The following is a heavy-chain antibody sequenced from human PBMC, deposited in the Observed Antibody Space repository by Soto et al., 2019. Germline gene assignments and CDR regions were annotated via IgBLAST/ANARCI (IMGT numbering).Heavy chain of an antibody. CDR1: SASISNYF. D-gene: IGHD2-8*01. CDR2: ISTSGTT. CDR3: AREGVPDRWFDP. J-gene: IGHJ5*02. V-gene: IGHV4-4*07. Sequence: SETLSLTCTVSSASISNYFWTWIRHPAGKGLDWIGRISTSGTTNYNPSLKSRDTMAVDTSKHHFSVTLTSVTAADAAVYCCAREGVPDRWFDPWAKGTLFPVSS.